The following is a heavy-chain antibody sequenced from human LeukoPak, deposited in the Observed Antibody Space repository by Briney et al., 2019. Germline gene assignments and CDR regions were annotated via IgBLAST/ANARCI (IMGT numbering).Heavy chain of an antibody. J-gene: IGHJ4*02. CDR1: GFTFSSYA. D-gene: IGHD6-19*01. Sequence: GGSLRLSCAASGFTFSSYAMSWVRQAPGKGLEWVSAIGGSGGSTYYADSVKGRFTISRDNSKNTLYLQMNSLRAEDTAVYYCAKDGYSSGWFEIFDYWGQGTLVTVSS. CDR2: IGGSGGST. CDR3: AKDGYSSGWFEIFDY. V-gene: IGHV3-23*01.